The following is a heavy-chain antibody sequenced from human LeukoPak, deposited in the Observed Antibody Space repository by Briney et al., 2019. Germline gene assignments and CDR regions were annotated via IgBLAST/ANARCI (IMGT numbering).Heavy chain of an antibody. D-gene: IGHD5-18*01. J-gene: IGHJ4*02. Sequence: ASVKVSCKASGYTFTGYYMHRVRQAPGQGLEWMGWNNPNSGGTNYAQKFQGRVTMTRDTSISTAYMELSRLRSDDTAVYYCARERGRYSYGYATLGYWGQGTLVTVSS. CDR3: ARERGRYSYGYATLGY. CDR2: NNPNSGGT. V-gene: IGHV1-2*02. CDR1: GYTFTGYY.